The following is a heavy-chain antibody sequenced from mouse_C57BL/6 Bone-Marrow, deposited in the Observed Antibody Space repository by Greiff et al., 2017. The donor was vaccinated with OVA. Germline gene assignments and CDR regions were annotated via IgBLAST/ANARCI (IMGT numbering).Heavy chain of an antibody. Sequence: QVQLQQPGAELVRPGSSVKLSCKASGYTFTSYWMHWVKQRPIQGLEWIGNIDPSDSDTHYNQKFKDKATLTVDKSSSTAYMQLSSLTSEDSAVYYVAAIVYYYGSSWGFAYWGQGTLVTVSA. CDR1: GYTFTSYW. CDR3: AAIVYYYGSSWGFAY. D-gene: IGHD1-1*01. V-gene: IGHV1-52*01. CDR2: IDPSDSDT. J-gene: IGHJ3*01.